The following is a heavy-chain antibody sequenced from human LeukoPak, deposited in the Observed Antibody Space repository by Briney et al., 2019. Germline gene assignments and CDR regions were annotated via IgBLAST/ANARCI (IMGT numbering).Heavy chain of an antibody. Sequence: SETLSLTCTVSGGSISSGGYYWSWIRQHPGKGQEWIGYIYYSGSTYYNPSLKSRVTISVDTSKNQFSLKLSSVTAADTAVYYCARDSGPRPYYYYYMDVWGKGTTVTVSS. CDR2: IYYSGST. CDR3: ARDSGPRPYYYYYMDV. V-gene: IGHV4-31*03. J-gene: IGHJ6*03. D-gene: IGHD3-10*01. CDR1: GGSISSGGYY.